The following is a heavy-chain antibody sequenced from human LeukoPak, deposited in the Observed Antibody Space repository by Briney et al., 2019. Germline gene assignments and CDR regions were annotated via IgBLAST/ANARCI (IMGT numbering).Heavy chain of an antibody. V-gene: IGHV3-48*02. CDR1: GFTLSNYG. CDR2: ISSTSNTI. Sequence: PGGSLRLSREASGFTLSNYGMNRVRQAPGKGLEWVSYISSTSNTIYYADSVKGRFTISRDNAKNSLYLRMNSLRDEDTAVYYCARGVSGGSPDYWGQGTLVTVSS. CDR3: ARGVSGGSPDY. J-gene: IGHJ4*02. D-gene: IGHD1-26*01.